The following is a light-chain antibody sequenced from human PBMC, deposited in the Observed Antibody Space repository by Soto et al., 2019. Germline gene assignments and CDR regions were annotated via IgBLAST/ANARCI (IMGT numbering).Light chain of an antibody. CDR1: SSDIGRNY. Sequence: QSALTQPPSVSAAPGQKVTISCSGSSSDIGRNYVSWYQHLPGTAPKLLIYENNKRPSGIPDRLSGSKSGSSATLGITGLQTGDEADYYCGTWDSSLTTYDFGPGTKVTVL. V-gene: IGLV1-51*02. J-gene: IGLJ1*01. CDR3: GTWDSSLTTYD. CDR2: ENN.